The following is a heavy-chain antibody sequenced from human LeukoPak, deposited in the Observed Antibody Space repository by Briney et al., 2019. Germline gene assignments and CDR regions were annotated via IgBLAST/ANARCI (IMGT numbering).Heavy chain of an antibody. D-gene: IGHD2-2*01. CDR3: ASFCSSTSCSAPFDY. Sequence: GASVKVSCKASGYTFTSYYMHWVRQAPGQGLEWMGIINPSGGSTSYAQKFQGRVTMTRDTSTSTVYMELSSLGSEDTAVYYCASFCSSTSCSAPFDYWGQGTLVTVSS. CDR2: INPSGGST. V-gene: IGHV1-46*01. J-gene: IGHJ4*02. CDR1: GYTFTSYY.